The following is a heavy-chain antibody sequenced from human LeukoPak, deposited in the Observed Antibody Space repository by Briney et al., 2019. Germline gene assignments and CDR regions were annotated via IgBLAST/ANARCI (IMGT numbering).Heavy chain of an antibody. CDR1: GFTFSSYG. CDR3: AKSSSRLDTSSFEY. CDR2: IQYDGSNK. D-gene: IGHD5-18*01. J-gene: IGHJ4*02. Sequence: GESGRLSCAASGFTFSSYGIHWVRQAPGKGLEWVTFIQYDGSNKYADSVKGRFTISRDNSKNVLYLQMNSLRAEDTALYYCAKSSSRLDTSSFEYWGQGTLVTVSS. V-gene: IGHV3-30*02.